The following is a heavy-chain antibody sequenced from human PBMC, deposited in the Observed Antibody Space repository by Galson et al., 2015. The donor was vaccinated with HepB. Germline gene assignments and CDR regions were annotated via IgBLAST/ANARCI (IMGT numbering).Heavy chain of an antibody. Sequence: SLRLSCAASGFTFSSYSMNWVRQAPGKGLEGVSYISSSSSTIYYSDSVKGRFTISRDNAKNSLYLQMNSLRAEDTAVYYCAREGAYDFWSGYYTAGFDSWGQGTLVTVSS. CDR1: GFTFSSYS. CDR3: AREGAYDFWSGYYTAGFDS. V-gene: IGHV3-48*01. CDR2: ISSSSSTI. J-gene: IGHJ4*02. D-gene: IGHD3-3*01.